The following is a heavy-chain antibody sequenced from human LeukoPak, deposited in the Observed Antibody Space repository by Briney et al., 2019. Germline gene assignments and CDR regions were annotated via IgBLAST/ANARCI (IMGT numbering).Heavy chain of an antibody. V-gene: IGHV3-43*02. J-gene: IGHJ4*02. CDR2: INENGDIA. Sequence: GGSLRLSCAASGFTFDDYAMHWVPQGPGKSLEWVSLINENGDIAYYGDSVRGRFTVSRDNAKNSLYLQMNSLTTEDTALYCCAKARWEPNFDYWGQGTLVTVSS. CDR3: AKARWEPNFDY. D-gene: IGHD1-26*01. CDR1: GFTFDDYA.